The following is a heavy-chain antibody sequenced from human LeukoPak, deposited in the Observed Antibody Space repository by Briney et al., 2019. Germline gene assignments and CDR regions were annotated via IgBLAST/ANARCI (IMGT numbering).Heavy chain of an antibody. CDR1: GGSISSSSYY. V-gene: IGHV4-39*07. D-gene: IGHD6-19*01. CDR3: ARGPYSSGWYEGGVFDY. CDR2: IYYSGST. J-gene: IGHJ4*02. Sequence: SETLSLTCTVSGGSISSSSYYWGWIRQPPGKGLEWIGSIYYSGSTYYNPSLKSRVTISVDTSKNQFSLKLSSVTAADTAVYYCARGPYSSGWYEGGVFDYWGQGTLVTVSS.